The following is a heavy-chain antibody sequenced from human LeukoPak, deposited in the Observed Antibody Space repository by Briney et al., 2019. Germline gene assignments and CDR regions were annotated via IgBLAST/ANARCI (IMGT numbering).Heavy chain of an antibody. CDR2: IYGGGRT. V-gene: IGHV3-53*01. CDR3: AIYDSSGYYNY. J-gene: IGHJ4*02. D-gene: IGHD3-22*01. Sequence: GGSLRLSCAASGFTVSSNDMSWVRQAPGKGLEWVSVIYGGGRTFYADSVKGRFTISRDNSKNTLYLQMNSLRAEDTAVYYCAIYDSSGYYNYWGQGTLVTVSS. CDR1: GFTVSSND.